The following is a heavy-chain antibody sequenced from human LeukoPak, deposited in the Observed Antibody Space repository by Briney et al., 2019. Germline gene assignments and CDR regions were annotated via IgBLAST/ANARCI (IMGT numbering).Heavy chain of an antibody. V-gene: IGHV3-30*18. CDR1: GFTFSSYG. CDR2: ISYDGSTK. D-gene: IGHD6-19*01. Sequence: GRSLRLSCAASGFTFSSYGIHWVRQAPGKGLEWVAFISYDGSTKYYADSVEGRFTISRDNSKNTLYVQMNSLRAEDTAVYYCAKDRGSGWTAGAFDIWGQGTMVTVSS. CDR3: AKDRGSGWTAGAFDI. J-gene: IGHJ3*02.